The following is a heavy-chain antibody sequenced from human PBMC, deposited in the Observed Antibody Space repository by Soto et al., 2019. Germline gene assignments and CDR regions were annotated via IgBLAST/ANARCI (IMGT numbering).Heavy chain of an antibody. CDR1: GFSLSTSGVG. Sequence: QITLKESGPTLVKPTQTLTLTCTFSGFSLSTSGVGVGWIRQPPGKALEWLALIYWDDDKRYSPSLKSRLTLTKDTSNNHVVLTMTNMDPVDTATYYCAHHSYGYDYWGQGTLVTVSS. D-gene: IGHD5-18*01. J-gene: IGHJ4*02. CDR3: AHHSYGYDY. V-gene: IGHV2-5*02. CDR2: IYWDDDK.